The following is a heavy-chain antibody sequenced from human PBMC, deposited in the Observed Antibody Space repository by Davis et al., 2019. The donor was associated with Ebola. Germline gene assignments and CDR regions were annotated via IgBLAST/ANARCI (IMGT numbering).Heavy chain of an antibody. CDR3: ARGLILYSSSAVWDY. J-gene: IGHJ4*02. D-gene: IGHD6-6*01. CDR2: IYYSGST. Sequence: GSLRLSCTVSGGSISSTSYYWGWIRQPPGKGLQWIGSIYYSGSTYYNPSLKSRVTISVDTSKNQFPLKLTSVTAADTAVYYCARGLILYSSSAVWDYWGQGTLVTVSS. CDR1: GGSISSTSYY. V-gene: IGHV4-39*01.